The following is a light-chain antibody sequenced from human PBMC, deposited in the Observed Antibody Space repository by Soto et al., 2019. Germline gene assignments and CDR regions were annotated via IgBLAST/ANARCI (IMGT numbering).Light chain of an antibody. CDR1: RSDVGGYNS. CDR2: EVS. J-gene: IGLJ3*02. V-gene: IGLV2-14*01. Sequence: QSALTQPASVSGSPGQSITISCTGTRSDVGGYNSVCWHQQHPGKAPKLIIYEVSNRPSGISDRFSASKSGNTASLTISGLQADDEADYYCSSFTTTNTWVFGGGTKLPVL. CDR3: SSFTTTNTWV.